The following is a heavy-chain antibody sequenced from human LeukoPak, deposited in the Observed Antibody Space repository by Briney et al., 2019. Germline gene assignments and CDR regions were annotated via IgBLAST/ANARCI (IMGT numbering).Heavy chain of an antibody. Sequence: SETLSLTCAVYGGSFSGYYWSWIRQPPGKGLEWIGEINHSGSTNYNPSLKSRVTISVDTSKNQFSLKLSSVTAADTAVYYCARGHDVVATIWGQGTLVTVSS. D-gene: IGHD5-12*01. CDR1: GGSFSGYY. V-gene: IGHV4-34*01. CDR2: INHSGST. J-gene: IGHJ4*02. CDR3: ARGHDVVATI.